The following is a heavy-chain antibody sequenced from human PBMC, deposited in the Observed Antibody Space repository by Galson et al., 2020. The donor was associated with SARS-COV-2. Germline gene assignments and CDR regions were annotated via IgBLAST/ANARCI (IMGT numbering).Heavy chain of an antibody. V-gene: IGHV3-30*07. CDR2: VSNDGTNA. J-gene: IGHJ4*02. CDR3: ARDLEGWEVLSPFDY. D-gene: IGHD1-26*01. CDR1: GFSFSRYA. Sequence: GESLKISCAASGFSFSRYAMHWVRQAPGKGLEWVAVVSNDGTNAYYADSVKGRFTISRDNSKNTLYLQMNSLRAEDTAVYYCARDLEGWEVLSPFDYWGQGTLLTVSS.